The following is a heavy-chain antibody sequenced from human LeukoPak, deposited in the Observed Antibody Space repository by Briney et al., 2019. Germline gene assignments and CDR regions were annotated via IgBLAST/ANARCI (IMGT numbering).Heavy chain of an antibody. CDR1: GYTLTSYY. D-gene: IGHD3-16*02. V-gene: IGHV1-46*01. Sequence: GASVKVSCKASGYTLTSYYMHWVRQAPGQGLEWMGIINPSGGSTSYAQKFQGRVTMTRDTSTSTVYMELSSLRSEDTAVYYCARAVGVIVDFDYWGQGTLVTVSS. J-gene: IGHJ4*02. CDR2: INPSGGST. CDR3: ARAVGVIVDFDY.